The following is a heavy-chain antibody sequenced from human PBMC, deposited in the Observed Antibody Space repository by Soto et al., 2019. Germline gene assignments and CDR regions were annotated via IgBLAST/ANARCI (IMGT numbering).Heavy chain of an antibody. CDR1: GFSLSTSGVG. J-gene: IGHJ4*02. V-gene: IGHV2-5*02. D-gene: IGHD2-15*01. CDR2: IYWDDDK. CDR3: AHIKVVVAATPKDNFDY. Sequence: QITLKESGPTLVKPTQTLTLTCTFSGFSLSTSGVGVGWIRQPPGKALEWLALIYWDDDKRYSPSLKSTLTITKDTSKNQVVLTTTNMEPVDTATYYCAHIKVVVAATPKDNFDYWGQGTLVTVSS.